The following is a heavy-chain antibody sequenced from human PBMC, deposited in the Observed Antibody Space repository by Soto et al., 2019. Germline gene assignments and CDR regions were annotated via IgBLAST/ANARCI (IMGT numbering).Heavy chain of an antibody. V-gene: IGHV1-18*01. J-gene: IGHJ6*02. CDR3: ARAEAYIISGYAMEV. Sequence: QAQLVQSGAEVKQPGASVKVSCKATGFSFSNYGFIWVRQAAGQGLEWMGWISGYNGDTNYARSLQGSATRKTDTSTSTVYMGLRSRRSGDTAVCFCARAEAYIISGYAMEVWGQGRTVTVSS. CDR2: ISGYNGDT. D-gene: IGHD3-3*02. CDR1: GFSFSNYG.